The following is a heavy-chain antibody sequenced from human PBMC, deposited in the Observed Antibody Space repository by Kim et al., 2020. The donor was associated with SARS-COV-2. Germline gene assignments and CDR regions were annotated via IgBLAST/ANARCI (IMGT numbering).Heavy chain of an antibody. Sequence: GNTKYSRKFQGRVTITRDTSANTAYMELDSLRSEDTAVYYCASFSSGWYVWGQGTLVAVSS. D-gene: IGHD6-19*01. CDR2: GNT. CDR3: ASFSSGWYV. V-gene: IGHV1-3*01. J-gene: IGHJ4*02.